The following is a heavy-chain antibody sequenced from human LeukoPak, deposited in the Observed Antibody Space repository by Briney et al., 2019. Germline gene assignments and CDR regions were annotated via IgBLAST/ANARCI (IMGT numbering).Heavy chain of an antibody. CDR2: IYRDGDT. Sequence: GGSLRLSCAASGFTVSSNYMSWVRQAPGKGLEWVSVIYRDGDTDYADSVKGRSTISRDNSKNTLYLQMNSLRAEDTAVYYCARGRPGYGDYDYWGQGTLVTVSS. D-gene: IGHD4-17*01. CDR3: ARGRPGYGDYDY. J-gene: IGHJ4*02. CDR1: GFTVSSNY. V-gene: IGHV3-53*01.